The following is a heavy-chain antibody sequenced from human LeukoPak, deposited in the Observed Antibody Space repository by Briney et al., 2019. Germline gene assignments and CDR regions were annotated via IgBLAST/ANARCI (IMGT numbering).Heavy chain of an antibody. CDR2: FYHGGST. CDR3: ARDCSGGTCYLGVLDY. J-gene: IGHJ4*02. V-gene: IGHV4-38-2*02. D-gene: IGHD2-15*01. CDR1: GYSISTGYY. Sequence: PSETLSLTSTVSGYSISTGYYWDWIRQPPGKGLEWIGTFYHGGSTYYNPSLKSRVTISVDTSKNQFSLDLTSVTAADAAVYYCARDCSGGTCYLGVLDYWGQGIRVTVSS.